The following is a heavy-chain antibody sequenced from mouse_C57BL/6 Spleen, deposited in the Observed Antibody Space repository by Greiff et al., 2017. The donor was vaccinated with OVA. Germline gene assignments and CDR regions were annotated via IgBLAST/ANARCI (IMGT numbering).Heavy chain of an antibody. D-gene: IGHD3-2*02. CDR1: GFTFSSYA. J-gene: IGHJ4*01. Sequence: EVHLVESGGGLVKPGGSLKLSCAASGFTFSSYAMSWVRQTPEQRLEWVATISDGGSYTYYPDNVKGRFTISRDNAKNNLYLQMSHLKSEDTAMYYCARDGPAQATSYAMDYWGQGTSVTVSS. V-gene: IGHV5-4*01. CDR3: ARDGPAQATSYAMDY. CDR2: ISDGGSYT.